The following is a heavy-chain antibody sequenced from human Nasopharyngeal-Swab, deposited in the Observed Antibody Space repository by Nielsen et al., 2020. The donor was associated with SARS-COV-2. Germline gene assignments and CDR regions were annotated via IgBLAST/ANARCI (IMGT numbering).Heavy chain of an antibody. CDR1: GYSFTNYW. V-gene: IGHV5-51*01. Sequence: GESLKISCKASGYSFTNYWIGWVRQMPGTGLEWMGLIYPGDSSIRYIPSFQGQVTISDDKSISTTYLQWSNLKASDAATYYCARRGDCNGNPCYSDYWGQGTLVTVSS. CDR2: IYPGDSSI. J-gene: IGHJ4*02. CDR3: ARRGDCNGNPCYSDY. D-gene: IGHD2-21*02.